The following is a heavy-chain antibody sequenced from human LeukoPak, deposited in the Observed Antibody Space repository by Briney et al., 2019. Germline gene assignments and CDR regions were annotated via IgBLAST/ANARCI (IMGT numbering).Heavy chain of an antibody. CDR3: VKESAADATFHFDY. Sequence: PGRSLRLSCAASGFNFNIIGMHWVRQVPGNRLEWVAVLWANGNTAHYADSVKGRFTISRDSSENTLYLQMNSLRSEDTAVYYCVKESAADATFHFDYWGQGTLVTVSS. J-gene: IGHJ4*02. V-gene: IGHV3-33*06. D-gene: IGHD6-13*01. CDR1: GFNFNIIG. CDR2: LWANGNTA.